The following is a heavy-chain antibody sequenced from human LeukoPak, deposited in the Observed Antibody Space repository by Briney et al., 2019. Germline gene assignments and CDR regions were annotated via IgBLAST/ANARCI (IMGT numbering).Heavy chain of an antibody. CDR2: ISSSSSYT. D-gene: IGHD3-22*01. J-gene: IGHJ1*01. Sequence: PGGSLRLSCAASGFTFSSYAMSWVRQAPGKGLEWVSYISSSSSYTNYADSVKGRFTISRDNAKNSLYLQMNSLRAEDTAVYYCARDRLIYYDSSGFEYFQHWGQGTLVTVSS. CDR3: ARDRLIYYDSSGFEYFQH. CDR1: GFTFSSYA. V-gene: IGHV3-11*05.